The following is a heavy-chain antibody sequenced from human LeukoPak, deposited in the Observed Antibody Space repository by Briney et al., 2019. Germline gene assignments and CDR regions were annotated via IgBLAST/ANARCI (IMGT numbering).Heavy chain of an antibody. CDR2: INPSGGST. D-gene: IGHD6-13*01. J-gene: IGHJ6*03. CDR1: GYTFTSYY. CDR3: ARDSRSSWYRGYYYYYYMDV. V-gene: IGHV1-46*01. Sequence: ASVKVSCKASGYTFTSYYMHWVRQAPGQGLEWMGIINPSGGSTSYAQKFQGRVTMTRDTSTSTVYMELSSLRSEDTAVYYCARDSRSSWYRGYYYYYYMDVWGKGTTVTVSS.